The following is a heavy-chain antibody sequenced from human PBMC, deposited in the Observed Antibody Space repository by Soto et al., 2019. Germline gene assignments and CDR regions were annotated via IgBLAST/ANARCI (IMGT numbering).Heavy chain of an antibody. D-gene: IGHD3-22*01. V-gene: IGHV4-59*12. CDR3: STRAYDTNGYYRFDP. J-gene: IGHJ5*01. Sequence: PSETLSLTCTVSGGSISSYYWSWIRQPPGKGLDWIGYIYYSGNTNYNPSLKSRVTISLDTSKNQFSLTLSAVTAADTAMYYCSTRAYDTNGYYRFDPWGQGTLVTVSS. CDR2: IYYSGNT. CDR1: GGSISSYY.